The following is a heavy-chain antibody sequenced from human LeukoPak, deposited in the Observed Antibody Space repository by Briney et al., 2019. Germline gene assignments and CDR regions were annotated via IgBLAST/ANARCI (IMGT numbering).Heavy chain of an antibody. CDR2: FYDRGNT. V-gene: IGHV4-59*01. CDR1: GGSFSGYY. D-gene: IGHD4-17*01. Sequence: SETLSLTCAVYGGSFSGYYWSWIRQPPGKRLEWIGFFYDRGNTNYNPSLKSRVTLSVDPSTNQFSLKLTSATAADTAVYYCARVFLPTAQRSPYFDFWGQGALVIVSS. CDR3: ARVFLPTAQRSPYFDF. J-gene: IGHJ4*02.